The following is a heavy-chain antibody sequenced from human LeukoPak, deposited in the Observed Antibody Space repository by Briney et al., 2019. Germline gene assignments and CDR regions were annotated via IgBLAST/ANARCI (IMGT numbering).Heavy chain of an antibody. D-gene: IGHD1-7*01. CDR3: ARAGSITGSTNYYYGMDV. V-gene: IGHV4-31*03. Sequence: SQTLSLTCTVSGGSISSGAYYWRWIRQHPGKGLEWIGYIYYSGSTYYNPSLKSRVTISVDTSKNQFSLKLSSVTAADTAVYYCARAGSITGSTNYYYGMDVWGQGTTVTVSS. CDR2: IYYSGST. J-gene: IGHJ6*02. CDR1: GGSISSGAYY.